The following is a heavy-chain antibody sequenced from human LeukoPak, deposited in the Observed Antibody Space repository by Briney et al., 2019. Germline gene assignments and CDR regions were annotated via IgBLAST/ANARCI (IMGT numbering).Heavy chain of an antibody. J-gene: IGHJ6*03. Sequence: ASVKVSCKASGYSFTAHFMHWIRQAPGQGLEWMGQTNPDNVGTKYALKFQGRVTMTRDTSIATAYMELSSLTSDDTAVYYCATDPRTTVFGTFRYYYMDVWGEGTTVAVSS. D-gene: IGHD3-3*01. CDR2: TNPDNVGT. V-gene: IGHV1-2*06. CDR3: ATDPRTTVFGTFRYYYMDV. CDR1: GYSFTAHF.